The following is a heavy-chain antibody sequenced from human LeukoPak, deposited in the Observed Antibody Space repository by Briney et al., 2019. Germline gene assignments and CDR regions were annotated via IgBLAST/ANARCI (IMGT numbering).Heavy chain of an antibody. CDR2: IYYSGST. CDR3: AGGGSYYSFYYFDY. J-gene: IGHJ4*02. V-gene: IGHV4-59*08. Sequence: SETLSLTCTVSGGSISSYYWSWIRQPPGQGLEWIGCIYYSGSTNYNPSLKSRVTISVDTSKNQFSLKLSSVPAADTAVYYCAGGGSYYSFYYFDYWGQGTLVTVSS. CDR1: GGSISSYY. D-gene: IGHD1-26*01.